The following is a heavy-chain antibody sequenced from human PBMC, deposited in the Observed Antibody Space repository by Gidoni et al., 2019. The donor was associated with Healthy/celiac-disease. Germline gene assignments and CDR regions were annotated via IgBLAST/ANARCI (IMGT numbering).Heavy chain of an antibody. CDR3: ARDLAAADNNWFDP. D-gene: IGHD6-13*01. Sequence: QVQLLQSGAEVKKPGSSLKVSCKASRCTFSSYTISWVRQAPGQGLEWMGRIIPILGIANYAQKFQGRVTITADKSTSTAYMELSSLRSEDTAVYYCARDLAAADNNWFDPWGQGTLVTVSS. CDR2: IIPILGIA. V-gene: IGHV1-69*08. J-gene: IGHJ5*02. CDR1: RCTFSSYT.